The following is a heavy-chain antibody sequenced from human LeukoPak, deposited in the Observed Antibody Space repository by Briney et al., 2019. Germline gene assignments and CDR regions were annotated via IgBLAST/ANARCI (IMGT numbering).Heavy chain of an antibody. V-gene: IGHV4-38-2*02. D-gene: IGHD6-13*01. Sequence: SETLSLTCTVSGYSISSGYYWGWIRQPPVKGLEWIGNIYHSGSTYYNPSLKSRVTISVDTSKNQFSLKLGSVTAADTAVYYCARAYSSSWYYNWFDPWGQGTLVTVSS. CDR2: IYHSGST. J-gene: IGHJ5*02. CDR3: ARAYSSSWYYNWFDP. CDR1: GYSISSGYY.